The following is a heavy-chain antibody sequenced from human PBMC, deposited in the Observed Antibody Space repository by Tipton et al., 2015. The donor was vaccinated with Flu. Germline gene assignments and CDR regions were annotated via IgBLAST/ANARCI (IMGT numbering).Heavy chain of an antibody. V-gene: IGHV4-61*02. CDR1: GGSINSVSHY. CDR2: VYTSGRT. J-gene: IGHJ5*01. CDR3: ARDYGDFNWFES. D-gene: IGHD4-17*01. Sequence: TLSLTCTVSGGSINSVSHYWSWIRQPAGKGLEWIGRVYTSGRTNYNTSLRSRVTVSVDTSRNQFSLRLTSVTAADTAVYFCARDYGDFNWFESWGQGTLVTVSS.